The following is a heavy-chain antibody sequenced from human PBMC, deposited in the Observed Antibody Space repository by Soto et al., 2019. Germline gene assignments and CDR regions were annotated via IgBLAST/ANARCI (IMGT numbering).Heavy chain of an antibody. CDR3: ARDRGGRGIFGVVIGPLDY. D-gene: IGHD3-3*01. CDR1: GGTFSSYA. CDR2: IIPIFGTA. Sequence: QVQLVQSGAEVKKPGSSVKVSCKASGGTFSSYAISWVRQAPGQGLEWMGGIIPIFGTALYAQKFQGRVTIPADDSTSTAYMALSCLRSQGTAVYYCARDRGGRGIFGVVIGPLDYWGQGTLVTVSS. J-gene: IGHJ4*02. V-gene: IGHV1-69*12.